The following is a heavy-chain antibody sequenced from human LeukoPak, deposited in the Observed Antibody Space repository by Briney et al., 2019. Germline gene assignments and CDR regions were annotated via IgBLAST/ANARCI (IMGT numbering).Heavy chain of an antibody. D-gene: IGHD6-13*01. V-gene: IGHV3-74*01. J-gene: IGHJ4*02. Sequence: PGGSLRLSCAASGFTFTGYVIHWGRQAPGKGVGGGSRFNSDGRSTIYADSVKGRFTIPRPNAKNRLSLKMKSLRAEDTAVYYCAKDGSWKYGHYDYWGQGTLVTVSS. CDR3: AKDGSWKYGHYDY. CDR1: GFTFTGYV. CDR2: FNSDGRST.